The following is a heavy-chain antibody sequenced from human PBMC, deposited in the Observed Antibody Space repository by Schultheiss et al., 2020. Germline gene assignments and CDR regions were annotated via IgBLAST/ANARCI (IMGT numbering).Heavy chain of an antibody. Sequence: SQTLSLTCAVSGGSISSGGYSWSWIRQPPGKGLEWIGYIYHSGSTYYNPSLKSRVTISVDRSKNQFSLKLSSVTAADTAVYYCARVRNYGDSITFDYWGQGTLVTGSS. V-gene: IGHV4-30-2*01. D-gene: IGHD4-17*01. J-gene: IGHJ4*02. CDR1: GGSISSGGYS. CDR2: IYHSGST. CDR3: ARVRNYGDSITFDY.